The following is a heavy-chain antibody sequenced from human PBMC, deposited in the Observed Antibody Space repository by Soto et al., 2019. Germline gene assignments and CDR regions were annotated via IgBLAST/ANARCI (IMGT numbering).Heavy chain of an antibody. J-gene: IGHJ2*01. CDR3: ARENFGDRYFDL. Sequence: SETLSLTCTVSGGSISSGGYYWSWIRQHPGKGLEWIGYIYYSGSTYYNPSLKSRVTISVDTSKNQFSLKLSSVTAADTAVYYCARENFGDRYFDLWGRGTLVTVSS. CDR2: IYYSGST. CDR1: GGSISSGGYY. V-gene: IGHV4-31*03. D-gene: IGHD3-16*01.